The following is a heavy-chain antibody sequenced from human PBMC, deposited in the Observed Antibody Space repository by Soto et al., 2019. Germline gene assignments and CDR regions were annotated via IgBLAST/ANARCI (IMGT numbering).Heavy chain of an antibody. D-gene: IGHD6-19*01. Sequence: GGSLRLSCAASGFTFSGSAMHWVRQASGKGLEWVGRIRSKANSYATAYAASVKGRFTISRDDSKNTVYLQMNSLKTEDTAVYYCTSVSGWSHYYYYGMDVWGQGTTVTVSS. V-gene: IGHV3-73*01. J-gene: IGHJ6*02. CDR2: IRSKANSYAT. CDR3: TSVSGWSHYYYYGMDV. CDR1: GFTFSGSA.